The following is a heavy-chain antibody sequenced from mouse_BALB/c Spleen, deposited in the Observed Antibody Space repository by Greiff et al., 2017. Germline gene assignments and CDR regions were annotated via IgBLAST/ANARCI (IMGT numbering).Heavy chain of an antibody. V-gene: IGHV3-6*02. CDR3: AREYGGYYFDY. Sequence: EVKLQESGPGLVKPSQSLSLTCSVTGYSITSGYYWNWIRQFPGNKLEWMGYISYDGSNNYNPSLKNRISITRDTSKNQFFLKLNSVTTEDTATYYCAREYGGYYFDYWGQGTTLTVSS. J-gene: IGHJ2*01. CDR1: GYSITSGYY. D-gene: IGHD1-1*02. CDR2: ISYDGSN.